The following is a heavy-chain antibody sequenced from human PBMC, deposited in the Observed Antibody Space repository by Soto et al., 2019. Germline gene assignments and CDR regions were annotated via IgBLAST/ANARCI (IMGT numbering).Heavy chain of an antibody. CDR2: IYPGDSET. Sequence: GESLKISCKGSGYTFSTCWIGWVRQMPGKGLEWMGIIYPGDSETTYSPSFQGQVTISVDKSISTAYLQWNSLKASDTAMYYCARRAYCSSSALYNWFDSRGQGTLVTVSS. D-gene: IGHD6-6*01. CDR1: GYTFSTCW. CDR3: ARRAYCSSSALYNWFDS. J-gene: IGHJ5*01. V-gene: IGHV5-51*01.